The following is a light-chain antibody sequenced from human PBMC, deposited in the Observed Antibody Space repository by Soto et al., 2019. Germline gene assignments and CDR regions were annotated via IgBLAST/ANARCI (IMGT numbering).Light chain of an antibody. CDR1: QSVSHA. V-gene: IGKV3-11*01. Sequence: EVVLTQSPATLSLSPGDRATLSCRASQSVSHALAWYQQKPGQAPRLLIHDASSRATGIPARFSGSGSETDFTLTISSLEPEDCAVYYCQQRGSWHPSITVGQGTRLEIK. CDR3: QQRGSWHPSIT. J-gene: IGKJ5*01. CDR2: DAS.